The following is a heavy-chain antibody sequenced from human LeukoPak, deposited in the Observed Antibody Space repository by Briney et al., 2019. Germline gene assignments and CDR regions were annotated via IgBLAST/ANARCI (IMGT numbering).Heavy chain of an antibody. CDR2: IIPILGIA. D-gene: IGHD2-21*02. J-gene: IGHJ6*02. CDR3: ARVCGGDCRSYGMDV. V-gene: IGHV1-69*04. CDR1: GGTFSSYA. Sequence: GSSVKVSCKSSGGTFSSYAISWVRQAPGQGLEWMGRIIPILGIANYAQKFQGRVTITADKSTSTAYMELSSLRSADTAVYYCARVCGGDCRSYGMDVWGQGTTVTVSS.